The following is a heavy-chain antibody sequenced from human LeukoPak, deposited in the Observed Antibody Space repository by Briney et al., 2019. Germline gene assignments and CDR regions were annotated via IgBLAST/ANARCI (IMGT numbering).Heavy chain of an antibody. V-gene: IGHV3-64D*06. Sequence: PGGSLRLSCAASGFTFSSYAMHWVRQAPGKGLEYVSAISSNGGSTYYADSMKGRFTISRDNSKNTLYLQMSNLRAEDTAVYYCVKDKDGYYDSSGPWGQGTLVTVSS. D-gene: IGHD3-22*01. CDR1: GFTFSSYA. CDR3: VKDKDGYYDSSGP. J-gene: IGHJ5*02. CDR2: ISSNGGST.